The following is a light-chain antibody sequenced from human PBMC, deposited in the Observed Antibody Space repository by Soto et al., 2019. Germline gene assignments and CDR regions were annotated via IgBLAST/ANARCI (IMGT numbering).Light chain of an antibody. CDR1: QSVSSSY. V-gene: IGKV3-20*01. Sequence: EIVLTQSPGTLSLSPGERATLSCRASQSVSSSYLAWYQQKPGQAPRLLIYGASSRATGIPDRFSGSGSGTDFTLTISRLEPEDFAVYYCQQYGSSPQRTFGQGTKLDIK. CDR3: QQYGSSPQRT. CDR2: GAS. J-gene: IGKJ1*01.